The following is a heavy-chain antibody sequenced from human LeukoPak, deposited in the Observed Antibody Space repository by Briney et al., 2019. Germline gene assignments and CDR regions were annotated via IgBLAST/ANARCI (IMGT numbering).Heavy chain of an antibody. CDR1: GFTFSSYG. Sequence: PGGSLRLSCAASGFTFSSYGMHWVRQAPGKGLEWVAVIWYDGSNKYYADSVKGRFTISRDNSKNTLYLQMNSLRAEDTAVYYCGRESRVYGSGSYYQDWGQGTLVTVSS. J-gene: IGHJ4*02. V-gene: IGHV3-33*01. CDR3: GRESRVYGSGSYYQD. D-gene: IGHD3-10*01. CDR2: IWYDGSNK.